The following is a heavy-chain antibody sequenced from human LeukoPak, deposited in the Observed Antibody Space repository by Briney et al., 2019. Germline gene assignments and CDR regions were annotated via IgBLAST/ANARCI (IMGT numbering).Heavy chain of an antibody. CDR2: ISYDGSNK. Sequence: PGRSLRLSCAASGFTFSSYGMHWVRQAPGKGLEWVAVISYDGSNKYYADSVKGRFTISRDNPKNTLYLQMNSLRAEDTAVYYCAGRTGSSGWYSDAFDIWGQGTMVTVSS. D-gene: IGHD6-19*01. CDR3: AGRTGSSGWYSDAFDI. J-gene: IGHJ3*02. V-gene: IGHV3-30*03. CDR1: GFTFSSYG.